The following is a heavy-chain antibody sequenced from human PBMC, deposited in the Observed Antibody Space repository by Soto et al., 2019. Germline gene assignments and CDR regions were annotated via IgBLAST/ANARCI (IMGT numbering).Heavy chain of an antibody. Sequence: GDSLKISCTGSGYRFTSYWIGGVRQIHVTVLEWMGIIYPGDSDTRYSPAFPGQVTISADKSISPAYRRGSGLKTSDTAMYYCASLSGSRALYGMDVWGQGTTVTVS. CDR3: ASLSGSRALYGMDV. V-gene: IGHV5-51*03. CDR1: GYRFTSYW. CDR2: IYPGDSDT. J-gene: IGHJ6*02. D-gene: IGHD6-19*01.